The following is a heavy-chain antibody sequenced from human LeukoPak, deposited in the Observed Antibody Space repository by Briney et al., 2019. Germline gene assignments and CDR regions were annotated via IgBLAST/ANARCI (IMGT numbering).Heavy chain of an antibody. V-gene: IGHV3-21*01. CDR2: ISSSSSYI. J-gene: IGHJ3*02. CDR1: GFTFSSYS. D-gene: IGHD1-26*01. Sequence: GGSLRLSCAASGFTFSSYSMNWVRQAPGKGLEWVSSISSSSSYIYYADSVKGRFTISRDNAKNSLYLQMNSLRAEDTDVYYCARALPSPLYSGSYADAFDIWGQGTMVTVSS. CDR3: ARALPSPLYSGSYADAFDI.